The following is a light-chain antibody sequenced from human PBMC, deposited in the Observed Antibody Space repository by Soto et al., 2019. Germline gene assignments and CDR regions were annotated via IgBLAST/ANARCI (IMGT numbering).Light chain of an antibody. J-gene: IGKJ4*01. CDR3: QQYGTWPPLT. CDR2: DAS. V-gene: IGKV3-15*01. CDR1: QSVHSA. Sequence: DIVMTQSPATLSVSPGEGATLCCRASQSVHSALAWYQQRPGQTPRLLIYDASTRATGIPDRFSGSGSGTEFTLTISSLQSEDFAIYYCQQYGTWPPLTFGGGTKVEI.